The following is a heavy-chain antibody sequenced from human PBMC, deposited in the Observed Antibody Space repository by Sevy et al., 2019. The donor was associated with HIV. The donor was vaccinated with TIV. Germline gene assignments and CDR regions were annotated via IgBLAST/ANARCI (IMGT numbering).Heavy chain of an antibody. CDR1: GFIFSNYP. D-gene: IGHD2-2*01. V-gene: IGHV3-23*01. CDR3: AKRYCSTITCYDDDFWNPYYFYGLDV. J-gene: IGHJ6*02. Sequence: GSLRLSCAASGFIFSNYPMSWVRHSQGKGLEWVSDISAGGTTTYYADSVEGRFTISRDNSKNTVSLQMNSLGAEDTAIYYCAKRYCSTITCYDDDFWNPYYFYGLDVWGQGISVTVSS. CDR2: ISAGGTTT.